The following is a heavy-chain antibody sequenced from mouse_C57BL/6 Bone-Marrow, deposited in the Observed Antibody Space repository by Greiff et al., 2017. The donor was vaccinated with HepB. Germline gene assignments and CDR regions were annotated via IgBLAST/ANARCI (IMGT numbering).Heavy chain of an antibody. CDR2: IFPGSGST. CDR3: AREGRDHYAMDY. D-gene: IGHD3-3*01. J-gene: IGHJ4*01. CDR1: GYTFTSHW. Sequence: VQLQQSGPELVRPGASVKISCTAPGYTFTSHWMQWVRQRPGQGLEWIGEIFPGSGSTYYNEKFKGKATLTVDTTSSTAYMQLSSLTSEDSAVYFCAREGRDHYAMDYWDQGTAVTVSS. V-gene: IGHV1-56*01.